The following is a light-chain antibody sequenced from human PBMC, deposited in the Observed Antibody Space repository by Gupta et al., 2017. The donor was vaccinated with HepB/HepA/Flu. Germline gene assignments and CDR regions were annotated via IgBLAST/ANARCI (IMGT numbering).Light chain of an antibody. CDR3: QQDDTYPQT. CDR2: KAS. CDR1: QSIRSW. J-gene: IGKJ1*01. Sequence: IQMDQSPSTLSASVGDRVTITCRASQSIRSWLAWYQQKPGKAPKLLIYKASSLEGGVSSRFSGSGSGTDFTLTISSLQPEDFATYYCQQDDTYPQTFGQGTKVEIK. V-gene: IGKV1-5*03.